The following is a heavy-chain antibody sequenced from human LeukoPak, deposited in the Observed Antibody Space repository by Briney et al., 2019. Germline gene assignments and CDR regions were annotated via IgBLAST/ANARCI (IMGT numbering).Heavy chain of an antibody. D-gene: IGHD3-3*01. CDR2: ISYDGSNK. V-gene: IGHV3-30-3*01. CDR3: ARDSGWSGYQPFDY. CDR1: GFTFSSYA. Sequence: PGGSLRLSCAASGFTFSSYAMHWVRQAPGKGLEWVAVISYDGSNKYYADSVKGRFTISRDNSKNTLYLQMNSLRAEDTAVYYCARDSGWSGYQPFDYWGQGTLVTVSS. J-gene: IGHJ4*02.